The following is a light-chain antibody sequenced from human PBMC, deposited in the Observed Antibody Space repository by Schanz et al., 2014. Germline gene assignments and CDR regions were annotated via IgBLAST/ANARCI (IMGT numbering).Light chain of an antibody. CDR2: EVS. Sequence: QSALTQPPSASGSPGQSVTISCSGTSSDVGGCNCVSWYQQHPGKAPKLMIYEVSKRPSGVPDRFSGSKSGNTASLTVSGLLAEDDADYYCCSYAASSTRVVFGGGTKLTVL. V-gene: IGLV2-8*01. CDR1: SSDVGGCNC. CDR3: CSYAASSTRVV. J-gene: IGLJ2*01.